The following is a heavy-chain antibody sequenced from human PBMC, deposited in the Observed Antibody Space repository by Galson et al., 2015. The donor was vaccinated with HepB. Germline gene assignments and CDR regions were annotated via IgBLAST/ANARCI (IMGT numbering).Heavy chain of an antibody. Sequence: SLRLSCAASGFTFSSYGMHWVRQAPGKGLEWVAVISYDGSNKYYADSVKGRFTISRDNSKNTLYLQMNSLRAEDTAVYYCAKVPNSSGYYNFDYWGQGTLVTVSS. CDR2: ISYDGSNK. J-gene: IGHJ4*02. D-gene: IGHD3-22*01. CDR1: GFTFSSYG. V-gene: IGHV3-30*18. CDR3: AKVPNSSGYYNFDY.